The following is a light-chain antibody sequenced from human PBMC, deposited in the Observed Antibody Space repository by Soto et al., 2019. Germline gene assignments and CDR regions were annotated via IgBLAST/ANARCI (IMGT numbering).Light chain of an antibody. CDR1: QDISNY. Sequence: DIQMTQSPSSLSASVGDRVTITCQASQDISNYLNWYQQKPGKAPKLLIYDASNLETGVPSRFSGSGSGTDFTFTISSRQPEDIATYYCQQYDNPPITFGQGTRLEIK. CDR2: DAS. CDR3: QQYDNPPIT. J-gene: IGKJ5*01. V-gene: IGKV1-33*01.